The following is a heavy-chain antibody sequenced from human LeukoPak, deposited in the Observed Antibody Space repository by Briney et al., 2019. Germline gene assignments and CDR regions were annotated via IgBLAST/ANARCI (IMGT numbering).Heavy chain of an antibody. Sequence: PSQTLSLTCTVSGGSISSGGYYWRWIRQHPGKGLEWIGHIYYSGSTYYNPSLKSRVTISVDTSKNQFSLKLSSVTAADTAVYYCARARVVVAASYNWFDPWGQGTLVTVSS. CDR2: IYYSGST. V-gene: IGHV4-31*03. CDR3: ARARVVVAASYNWFDP. D-gene: IGHD2-15*01. J-gene: IGHJ5*02. CDR1: GGSISSGGYY.